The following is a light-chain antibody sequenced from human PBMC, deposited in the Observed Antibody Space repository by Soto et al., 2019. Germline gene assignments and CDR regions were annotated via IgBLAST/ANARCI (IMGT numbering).Light chain of an antibody. Sequence: EIVLTQSPATLSLSPGEGATLSCRASQSVSSYLAWYQQKPGQAPRLLIYDASNRATGIPARFSGSGSGTDFTLPISSLEPEDFAVYSCQQRSIWPVTFGLGTKV. J-gene: IGKJ1*01. V-gene: IGKV3-11*01. CDR3: QQRSIWPVT. CDR1: QSVSSY. CDR2: DAS.